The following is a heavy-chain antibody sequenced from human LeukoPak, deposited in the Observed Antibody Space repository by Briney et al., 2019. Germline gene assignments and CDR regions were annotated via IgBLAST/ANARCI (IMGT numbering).Heavy chain of an antibody. Sequence: ASVKVSCKASGYTFTSYDINWVRQATGQGLKWMGWMNPNSGNTGYAQKFQGRVTMTRNTSISTAYMELSSLRSEDTAVYYCASKSAWLGNAYGMDVWGQGTTVTVSS. J-gene: IGHJ6*02. CDR2: MNPNSGNT. V-gene: IGHV1-8*01. D-gene: IGHD6-19*01. CDR3: ASKSAWLGNAYGMDV. CDR1: GYTFTSYD.